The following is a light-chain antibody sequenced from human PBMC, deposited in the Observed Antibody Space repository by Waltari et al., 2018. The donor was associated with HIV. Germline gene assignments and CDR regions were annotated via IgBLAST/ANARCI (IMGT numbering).Light chain of an antibody. J-gene: IGKJ1*01. CDR1: QGITNS. Sequence: DIQMTQSPSSLSASVGDRVTITCRARQGITNSLSWYQQKPGKAPELLLYATSRLDSGVPSRFSGSRSGTDYTLTISSLQPEDFATDYCQQYDNTPPGRTFGQGTKVEIK. V-gene: IGKV1-NL1*01. CDR2: ATS. CDR3: QQYDNTPPGRT.